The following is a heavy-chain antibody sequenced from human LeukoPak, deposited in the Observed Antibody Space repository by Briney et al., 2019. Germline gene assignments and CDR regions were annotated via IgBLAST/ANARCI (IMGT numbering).Heavy chain of an antibody. D-gene: IGHD3-3*01. Sequence: PSETLSPTCTVSGGSISSSSYYWGWIRQPPGKGLEWIGSIYYSGSTYYNPSLKSRVTISVDTSTNQFSLKLSSVTAADTAVYYCARLEAYWGQGTLVTVSS. CDR2: IYYSGST. V-gene: IGHV4-39*01. CDR3: ARLEAY. J-gene: IGHJ4*02. CDR1: GGSISSSSYY.